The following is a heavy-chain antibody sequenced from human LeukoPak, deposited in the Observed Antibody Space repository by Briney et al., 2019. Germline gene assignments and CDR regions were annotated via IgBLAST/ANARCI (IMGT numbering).Heavy chain of an antibody. CDR3: ARGGVASFDY. J-gene: IGHJ4*02. D-gene: IGHD2-15*01. Sequence: SETLSLTCAVYGGSFSGYYWSWIRQPPGKGLEWIGEINHSGSTNYNPSLKSRVTISVDTSKNQFSLKLSSVTAADTAVYYCARGGVASFDYWGQGTLVTVSS. V-gene: IGHV4-34*01. CDR2: INHSGST. CDR1: GGSFSGYY.